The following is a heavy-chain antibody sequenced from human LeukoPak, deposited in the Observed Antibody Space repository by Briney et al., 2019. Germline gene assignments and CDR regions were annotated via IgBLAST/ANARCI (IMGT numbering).Heavy chain of an antibody. V-gene: IGHV3-15*01. CDR1: GFTFSSYA. CDR3: TTDIVVVPAAFRAYYYYGMDV. J-gene: IGHJ6*02. CDR2: IKSKTDGGTT. Sequence: GGSLRLSCAASGFTFSSYAMSWVRQAPGKGLEWVGRIKSKTDGGTTDYAAPVKGRFTVSRDDSKNTLYLQMNSLKTEDTAVYYCTTDIVVVPAAFRAYYYYGMDVWGQGTTVTVSS. D-gene: IGHD2-2*01.